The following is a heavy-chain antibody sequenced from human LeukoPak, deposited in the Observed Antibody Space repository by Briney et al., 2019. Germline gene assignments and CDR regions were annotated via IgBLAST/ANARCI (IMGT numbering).Heavy chain of an antibody. CDR2: ISPYNDNT. Sequence: ASVKVSCKASGYTFTSFDITWVRQAPGQGLEWIGWISPYNDNTNYAQKLHGRVTMTTDTSTSTAYMELRSLRSDDTAVYYCARDLSGWYDFYDYWGQGTLVTVSS. V-gene: IGHV1-18*01. D-gene: IGHD6-19*01. CDR3: ARDLSGWYDFYDY. J-gene: IGHJ4*02. CDR1: GYTFTSFD.